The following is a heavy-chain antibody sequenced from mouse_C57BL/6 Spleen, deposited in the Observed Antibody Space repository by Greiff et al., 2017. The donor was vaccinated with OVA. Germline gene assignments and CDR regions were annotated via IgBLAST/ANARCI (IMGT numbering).Heavy chain of an antibody. Sequence: QVQLQQSGAELVKPGASVKLSCKASGYTFTEYTIHWVKQRSGQGLEWIGWFYPGSGSIKYNEKFKDKATLTADKSSSTVYMELSRLTSEDSAVYFCARHARDYDYDDVHWYFDVWGTGTTVTVSS. D-gene: IGHD2-4*01. CDR2: FYPGSGSI. J-gene: IGHJ1*03. CDR3: ARHARDYDYDDVHWYFDV. CDR1: GYTFTEYT. V-gene: IGHV1-62-2*01.